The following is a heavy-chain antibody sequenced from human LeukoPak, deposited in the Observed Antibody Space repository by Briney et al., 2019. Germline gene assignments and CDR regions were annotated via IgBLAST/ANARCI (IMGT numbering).Heavy chain of an antibody. J-gene: IGHJ4*02. CDR2: IYYSGST. Sequence: PSETLSLTCTVSVGSISSYYWSWIRQPPGKGLEGIGYIYYSGSTNYNPSLKSRVTISVDTSKNQFSLKLSSVTAADTAVYYCARGGGYSYGYPYYFDYWGQGTLVTVSS. V-gene: IGHV4-59*01. D-gene: IGHD5-18*01. CDR3: ARGGGYSYGYPYYFDY. CDR1: VGSISSYY.